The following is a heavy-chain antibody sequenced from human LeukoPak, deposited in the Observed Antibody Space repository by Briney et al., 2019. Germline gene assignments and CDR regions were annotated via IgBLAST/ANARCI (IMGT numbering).Heavy chain of an antibody. CDR2: IPHDGSRQ. CDR3: AKDQGLKYYYDSSGYYLDY. J-gene: IGHJ4*02. V-gene: IGHV3-30*18. CDR1: GFSFSTYG. Sequence: SLRLSCGASGFSFSTYGMHWVRQAPGKGLEWVSVIPHDGSRQYYADSVKGRFTISRDNSKNMLYLQMNSLRAEDTAVYYCAKDQGLKYYYDSSGYYLDYWGQGTLVTVSS. D-gene: IGHD3-22*01.